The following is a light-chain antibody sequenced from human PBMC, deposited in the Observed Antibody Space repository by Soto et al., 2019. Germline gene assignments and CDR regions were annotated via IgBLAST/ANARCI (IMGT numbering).Light chain of an antibody. Sequence: QSALTQPASVSGSPGQSITVSCSGTSSDVGYNNYVSWYQQHPGKAPKLLIYDVNSRPSGVSNRFSGSKSGNTASLTISGLQAEDEADYYFSSYTRSSIVVFGTGTKLTVL. J-gene: IGLJ1*01. V-gene: IGLV2-14*01. CDR1: SSDVGYNNY. CDR2: DVN. CDR3: SSYTRSSIVV.